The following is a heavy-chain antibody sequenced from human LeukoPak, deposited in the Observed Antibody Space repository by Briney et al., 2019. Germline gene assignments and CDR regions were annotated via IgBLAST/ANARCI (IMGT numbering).Heavy chain of an antibody. CDR1: GGSISTYY. CDR2: INHSGST. CDR3: ARASKLYSSSWYLVY. Sequence: SETLSLTCTVSGGSISTYYWSWIRQPPGKGLEWIGEINHSGSTNYNPSLKSRVTISVDTSENQFSLKLSSVTAADTAVYYCARASKLYSSSWYLVYWGQGTLVTVSS. J-gene: IGHJ4*02. V-gene: IGHV4-34*01. D-gene: IGHD6-13*01.